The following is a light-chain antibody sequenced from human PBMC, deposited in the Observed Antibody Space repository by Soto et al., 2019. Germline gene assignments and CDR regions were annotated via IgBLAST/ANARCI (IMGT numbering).Light chain of an antibody. CDR2: DAS. Sequence: DIQMTQSPSTLPASVGDRVTITCRASQSISNWLAWYQQKPVTAPKLLIYDASSLESGVPSRFSGSGSGTEFTLTISSLQPDDFATYYCQQYNSYSWTFGQGTKVDIK. V-gene: IGKV1-5*01. CDR3: QQYNSYSWT. J-gene: IGKJ1*01. CDR1: QSISNW.